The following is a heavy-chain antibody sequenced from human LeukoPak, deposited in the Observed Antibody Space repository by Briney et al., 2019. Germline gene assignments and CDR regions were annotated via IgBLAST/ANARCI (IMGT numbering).Heavy chain of an antibody. V-gene: IGHV1-46*01. D-gene: IGHD1-26*01. CDR2: INPSGGST. Sequence: ASVKVSCKASGYTFTSYYMHWVRQAPGQGLEWMGIINPSGGSTSYAQKFQGRVTMTRDMSTSTVYMELSSLRSEDTAVYYCARDPSGSYYPDAFDIWGQGTMVTVSS. J-gene: IGHJ3*02. CDR1: GYTFTSYY. CDR3: ARDPSGSYYPDAFDI.